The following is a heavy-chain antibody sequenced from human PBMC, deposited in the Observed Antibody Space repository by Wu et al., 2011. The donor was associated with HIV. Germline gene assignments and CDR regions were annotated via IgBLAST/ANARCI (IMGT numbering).Heavy chain of an antibody. CDR3: ARDPGIAATGMFG. V-gene: IGHV1-2*02. D-gene: IGHD6-13*01. J-gene: IGHJ4*02. CDR1: GYTFVGYN. CDR2: MNTDSGDT. Sequence: QVQLVQSGAEVKEPGASMKVACKASGYTFVGYNIHWVRQVPGQGLEWMGWMNTDSGDTKSAQKFQGRATMTRDTSINTAYMDLSSLRSDDTAVYYCARDPGIAATGMFGWGQGTLVTVSS.